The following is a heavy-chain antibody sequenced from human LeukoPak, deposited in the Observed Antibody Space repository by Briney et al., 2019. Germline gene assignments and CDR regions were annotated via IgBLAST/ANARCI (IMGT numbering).Heavy chain of an antibody. CDR2: INPHSGGT. Sequence: ASVKVSCKASGYTFTGYYMYWVRQAPGQGLEWMGWINPHSGGTNYAQKFQGWVTMTRDTSISTAYMELSRLRSDDTAVYYCASRTGDGAFDIWGQGTMVTVSS. CDR1: GYTFTGYY. D-gene: IGHD7-27*01. CDR3: ASRTGDGAFDI. V-gene: IGHV1-2*04. J-gene: IGHJ3*02.